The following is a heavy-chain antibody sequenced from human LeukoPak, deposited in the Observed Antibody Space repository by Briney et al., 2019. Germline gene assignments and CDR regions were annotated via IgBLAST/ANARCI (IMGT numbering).Heavy chain of an antibody. Sequence: GASVKVSCKASGYTFTSYDINWVRQATGQGLEWMGWMNPNSGNTGYAQKFQGRVTMTRNTSISTAYMELSSLRSEDTAVYYCARDLDRGIAAAPWGQGTLVTVSS. D-gene: IGHD6-13*01. V-gene: IGHV1-8*01. CDR1: GYTFTSYD. CDR2: MNPNSGNT. CDR3: ARDLDRGIAAAP. J-gene: IGHJ5*02.